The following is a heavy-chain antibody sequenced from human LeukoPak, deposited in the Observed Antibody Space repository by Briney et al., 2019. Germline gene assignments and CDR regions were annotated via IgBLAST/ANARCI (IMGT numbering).Heavy chain of an antibody. CDR2: FSGSGAST. V-gene: IGHV3-23*01. Sequence: GGSLRLSCAASGFTFSSSSMSWVRQAPGKGLEWVSAFSGSGASTYYADSVKGRFTISRDNSKNTLYLQMNSLRAEDTDVYYCASVPGYSYGYPSGYFDYWGQGTLVTVSS. CDR1: GFTFSSSS. CDR3: ASVPGYSYGYPSGYFDY. D-gene: IGHD5-18*01. J-gene: IGHJ4*02.